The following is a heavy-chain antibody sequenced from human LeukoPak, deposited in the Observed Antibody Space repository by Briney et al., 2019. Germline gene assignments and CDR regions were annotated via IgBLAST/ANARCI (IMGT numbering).Heavy chain of an antibody. CDR3: ARVHYYYDSSSSAYWEDFDY. CDR1: GGSISSHY. V-gene: IGHV4-59*08. D-gene: IGHD3-22*01. J-gene: IGHJ4*02. CDR2: IYYIGST. Sequence: PSETLSLTCTVSGGSISSHYWSWIRQPPGKGLEWIGYIYYIGSTNYNPSLKSRVTISLDRSKNQFSLKLSSVTAADTAVYYCARVHYYYDSSSSAYWEDFDYWGQGTLVTVSS.